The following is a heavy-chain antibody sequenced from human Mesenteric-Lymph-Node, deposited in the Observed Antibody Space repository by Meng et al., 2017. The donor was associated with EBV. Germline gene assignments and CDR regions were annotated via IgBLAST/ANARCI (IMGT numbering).Heavy chain of an antibody. CDR3: AKGIGRMSWSFDY. CDR2: ISDDGSNK. CDR1: GFTFSTYA. V-gene: IGHV3-30*18. D-gene: IGHD1-1*01. Sequence: QVQLVEAGGGVVPPGRSLRLSWAASGFTFSTYAMHWVRQAPGKGLEWVALISDDGSNKESADSVKGRFTISRDNSKNTLHLQMNSLRVEDTAVYYCAKGIGRMSWSFDYWGQGTLVTVSS. J-gene: IGHJ4*02.